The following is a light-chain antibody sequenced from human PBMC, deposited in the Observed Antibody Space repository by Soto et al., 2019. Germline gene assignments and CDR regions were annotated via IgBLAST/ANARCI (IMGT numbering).Light chain of an antibody. V-gene: IGKV1-9*01. CDR3: QQLNSYPLT. Sequence: DIQLTQSPSFLSASVGDRVTITCRASQGISSYLAWYQQKPGKAPKLLIYAASTLQSGVPSRFSGSGSGTEFTLTISSLQPEGFATYYCQQLNSYPLTFGAGTKVEIK. CDR2: AAS. CDR1: QGISSY. J-gene: IGKJ4*01.